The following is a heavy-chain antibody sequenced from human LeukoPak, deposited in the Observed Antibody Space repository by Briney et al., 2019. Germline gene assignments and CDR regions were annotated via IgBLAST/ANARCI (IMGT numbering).Heavy chain of an antibody. D-gene: IGHD5-18*01. J-gene: IGHJ4*02. CDR2: FDPEDGET. V-gene: IGHV1-24*01. Sequence: ASVKVSRKVSGYTLTELSMHWVRQAPGKGLEWMGGFDPEDGETIYAQKFQGRVTMTEDTSTDTAYMELSSLRSEDTAVYYCATARDVDTAMAYAFDYWGQGTLVTVSS. CDR1: GYTLTELS. CDR3: ATARDVDTAMAYAFDY.